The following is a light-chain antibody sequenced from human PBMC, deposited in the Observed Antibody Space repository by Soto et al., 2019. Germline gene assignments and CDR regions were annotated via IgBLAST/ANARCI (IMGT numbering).Light chain of an antibody. V-gene: IGLV2-11*01. CDR1: SSDVGGYNY. J-gene: IGLJ1*01. Sequence: QSALTQPRSVSGSPGQSVTISCTGTSSDVGGYNYVSWYQQHPGKAPKLMIYDVSKRPSGVPDRFSGSKSGNTASLTISGLQAEDEADYYFCSYAGSYSYVLGTGTKVTVL. CDR3: CSYAGSYSYV. CDR2: DVS.